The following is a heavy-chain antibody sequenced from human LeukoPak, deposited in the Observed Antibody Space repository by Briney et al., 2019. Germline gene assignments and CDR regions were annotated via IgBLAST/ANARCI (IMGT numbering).Heavy chain of an antibody. J-gene: IGHJ5*02. CDR3: AREVGADYGSAFDP. CDR1: GFTFSSYA. V-gene: IGHV3-30*14. CDR2: ISYDGSNK. D-gene: IGHD3-10*01. Sequence: PGRSLRLSCAASGFTFSSYAMHWVRQAPGKGLEWVAVISYDGSNKYYADSVKGRFTISRHNSKNTLYLQMNRLRVEDTAVYYCAREVGADYGSAFDPWGQGTLVTVSS.